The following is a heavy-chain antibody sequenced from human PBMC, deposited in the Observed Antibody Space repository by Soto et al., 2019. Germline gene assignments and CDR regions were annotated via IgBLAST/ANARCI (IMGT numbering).Heavy chain of an antibody. CDR1: GFTFSNAW. CDR2: IKSKTDGGTT. Sequence: GGSLRLSCAASGFTFSNAWMNWVRQAPGKGLEWVGRIKSKTDGGTTDYAAPVKGRFTISRDDSKNTLYLQMNSLKTEDTAVYYCTTGYNWNYSARNDYWGQGTLVTVSS. CDR3: TTGYNWNYSARNDY. J-gene: IGHJ4*02. D-gene: IGHD1-7*01. V-gene: IGHV3-15*07.